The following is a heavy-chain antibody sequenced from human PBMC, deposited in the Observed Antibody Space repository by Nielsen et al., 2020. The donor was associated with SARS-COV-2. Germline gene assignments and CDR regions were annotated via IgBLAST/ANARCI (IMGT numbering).Heavy chain of an antibody. CDR3: ARDRSYGDFHYYYYMDV. CDR2: IKQDGSEK. CDR1: GGSFSGYY. V-gene: IGHV3-7*03. J-gene: IGHJ6*03. Sequence: ETLSLTCAVYGGSFSGYYWSWIRQPPGKGLEWVANIKQDGSEKYYVDSVKGRFTISRDNAKNSLYLQMNSLRAEDTAVYYCARDRSYGDFHYYYYMDVWGKGTTVTVSS. D-gene: IGHD4-17*01.